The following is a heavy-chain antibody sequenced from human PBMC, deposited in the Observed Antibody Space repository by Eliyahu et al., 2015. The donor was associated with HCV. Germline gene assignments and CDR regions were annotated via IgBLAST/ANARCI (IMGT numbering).Heavy chain of an antibody. Sequence: QLQLQESGPGLVKPSETLSLTCTVXGGSISXSSYYWGWIRQPPGKGLEWIGSIYYSGSTYYNPSLKSRVTISVDTSKNQFSLKLSSVTAADTAVYYCARHHEYFQHWGQGTLVTVSS. CDR1: GGSISXSSYY. V-gene: IGHV4-39*01. J-gene: IGHJ1*01. CDR2: IYYSGST. CDR3: ARHHEYFQH.